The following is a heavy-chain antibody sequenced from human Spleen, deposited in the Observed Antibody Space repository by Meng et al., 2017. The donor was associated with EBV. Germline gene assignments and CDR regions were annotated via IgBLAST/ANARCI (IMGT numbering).Heavy chain of an antibody. D-gene: IGHD3-10*01. CDR3: ASLWGSGSFHDF. CDR2: VFPYNGAT. V-gene: IGHV1-2*06. CDR1: GYTFTSHY. Sequence: QVHLVPSGAEVKKPGSSVKVSCKASGYTFTSHYGHWVRQAPGQGLEWLGRVFPYNGATDYSQKFQGRVTMTSDTSITTVYMDLNSLRSDDTAVYYCASLWGSGSFHDFWGQGTLVTVSS. J-gene: IGHJ4*02.